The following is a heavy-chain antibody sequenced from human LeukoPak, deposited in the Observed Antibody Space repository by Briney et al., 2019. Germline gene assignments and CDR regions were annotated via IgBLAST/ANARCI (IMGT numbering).Heavy chain of an antibody. J-gene: IGHJ1*01. V-gene: IGHV3-23*01. D-gene: IGHD3-22*01. CDR3: AKGAFYDSSGYYLFQH. CDR1: GFTFSSYA. CDR2: ISGSGGST. Sequence: GGSLRLSCAASGFTFSSYAMNWVRQAPGKGLEWVSAISGSGGSTYYADSVKGRFTISRDNSKNTLYLQMNSLRAEDTAVYYCAKGAFYDSSGYYLFQHWGQGTLVTVSS.